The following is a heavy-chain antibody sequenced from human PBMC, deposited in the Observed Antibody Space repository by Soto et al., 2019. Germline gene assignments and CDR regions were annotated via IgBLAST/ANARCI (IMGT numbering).Heavy chain of an antibody. D-gene: IGHD2-21*01. CDR3: GRQDWTYYLLAINF. J-gene: IGHJ4*02. V-gene: IGHV4-39*01. Sequence: QLHLQESGPGLVKPSETLSLTCIVSGGSLSSSSYYWAWIRQPPGKGLEWIGTIYYNGNTYYNPSLKSRVTNTLDTSKNEIHLKVSAVTATDTAVYYCGRQDWTYYLLAINFWGQGTLATVSS. CDR2: IYYNGNT. CDR1: GGSLSSSSYY.